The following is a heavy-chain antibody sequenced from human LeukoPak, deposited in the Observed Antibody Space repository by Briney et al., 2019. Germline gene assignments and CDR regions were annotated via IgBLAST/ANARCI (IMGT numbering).Heavy chain of an antibody. J-gene: IGHJ4*02. CDR1: GVTFSSYS. Sequence: GGSLRLSCAASGVTFSSYSMSWVRQAPGKGLEWVSAISGSGGSTYYADSVKGRFTISRDNSKNTLYLQMNSLRAEDTAVYYCATTAAGTVIDFDYWGQGTLVTVSS. CDR2: ISGSGGST. CDR3: ATTAAGTVIDFDY. D-gene: IGHD6-13*01. V-gene: IGHV3-23*01.